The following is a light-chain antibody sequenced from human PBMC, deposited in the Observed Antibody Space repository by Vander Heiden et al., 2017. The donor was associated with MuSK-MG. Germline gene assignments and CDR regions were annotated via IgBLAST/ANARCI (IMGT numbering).Light chain of an antibody. CDR3: CSNAGAGV. CDR2: DVS. Sequence: QSALTQPRSVSGSPGPSVTISCTGTSSDVGGYNYVSWYQQHPGKVLILSIYDVSKRPSGVPDRFSGSKSATTESLTISGLQAEDESYYYSCSNAGAGVFGGGTKLTVL. J-gene: IGLJ3*02. CDR1: SSDVGGYNY. V-gene: IGLV2-11*01.